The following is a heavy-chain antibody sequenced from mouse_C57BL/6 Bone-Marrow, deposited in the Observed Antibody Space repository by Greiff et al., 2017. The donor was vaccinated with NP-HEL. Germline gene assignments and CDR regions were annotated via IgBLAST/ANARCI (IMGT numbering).Heavy chain of an antibody. Sequence: EVQRVESGGGLVQPGGSLKLSCAASGFTFSDYYMYWVRQTPEKRLEWVAYISNGGGSTYYPDTVKGRFTISRDNAKNTLYLQMSRLKSEDTAMYYCARHDYGSERAWFAYRGQGTLVTVSA. CDR1: GFTFSDYY. V-gene: IGHV5-12*01. CDR2: ISNGGGST. J-gene: IGHJ3*01. CDR3: ARHDYGSERAWFAY. D-gene: IGHD1-1*01.